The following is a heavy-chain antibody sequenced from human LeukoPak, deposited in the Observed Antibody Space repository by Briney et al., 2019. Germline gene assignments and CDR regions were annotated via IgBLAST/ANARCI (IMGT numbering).Heavy chain of an antibody. CDR3: ASGQWLTDFDY. CDR2: ISYDGSNK. Sequence: GGSLRLSCAAPGFTFSSYAMHWVRQAPGKGLEWVAVISYDGSNKYYADSVKGRFTISRDNSKNTLYLQMNSLRAEDTAVYYCASGQWLTDFDYWGQGTLVTISS. J-gene: IGHJ4*02. D-gene: IGHD6-19*01. V-gene: IGHV3-30*04. CDR1: GFTFSSYA.